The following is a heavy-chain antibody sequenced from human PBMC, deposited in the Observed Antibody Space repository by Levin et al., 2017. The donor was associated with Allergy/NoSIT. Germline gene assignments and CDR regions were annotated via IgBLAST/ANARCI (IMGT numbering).Heavy chain of an antibody. D-gene: IGHD2-2*01. CDR3: AKDRITYADIDY. J-gene: IGHJ4*02. CDR2: ISGSGGTT. V-gene: IGHV3-23*01. CDR1: GFTFNNHV. Sequence: GGSLRLSCAASGFTFNNHVMTWVRQAPGKGLEWVSAISGSGGTTYYADSVKGRFTISRDNSKNTLYLQMNSLRAEDTALYYCAKDRITYADIDYWGQGTLVTVSS.